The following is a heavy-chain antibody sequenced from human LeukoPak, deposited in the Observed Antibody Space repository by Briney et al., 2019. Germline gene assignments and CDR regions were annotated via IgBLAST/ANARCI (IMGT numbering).Heavy chain of an antibody. Sequence: SETLSLTCTVPGGSISSGGYYWSWIRQHPGKGLEWIGYIYYSGSTYYNPSLKSRVTISVDTSKNQFSLKLSSVTAADTAVYYCAARGDSSGWSLYYYYGMDVWGQGTTVTVSS. J-gene: IGHJ6*02. CDR3: AARGDSSGWSLYYYYGMDV. CDR1: GGSISSGGYY. D-gene: IGHD6-19*01. CDR2: IYYSGST. V-gene: IGHV4-31*03.